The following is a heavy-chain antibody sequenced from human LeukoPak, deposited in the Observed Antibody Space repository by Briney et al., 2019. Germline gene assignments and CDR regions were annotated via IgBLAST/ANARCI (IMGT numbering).Heavy chain of an antibody. CDR1: GGSISSYY. Sequence: SETLSLTCTVSGGSISSYYWSWIRRPAGKGLEWIGRIYTSGSTNYNPSLKSRVTIFVDTSKNQFSLKLSSATAADTAVYYCAEASEWSINYWGQGTLVTVSS. D-gene: IGHD3-3*01. CDR3: AEASEWSINY. CDR2: IYTSGST. J-gene: IGHJ4*02. V-gene: IGHV4-4*07.